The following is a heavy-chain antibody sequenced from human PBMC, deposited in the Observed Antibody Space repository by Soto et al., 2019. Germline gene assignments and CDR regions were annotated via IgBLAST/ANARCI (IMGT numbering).Heavy chain of an antibody. CDR2: MNPNSGNT. J-gene: IGHJ6*03. CDR1: GYTFTSYD. D-gene: IGHD6-6*01. CDR3: AREYSSSSGGYYYYYMDV. Sequence: ASVKVSCKASGYTFTSYDINWVRQATGQGLEWMGWMNPNSGNTGYAQKFQGRVTMTRNTSISTAYMELSSLRSEDTAVYYFAREYSSSSGGYYYYYMDVWGKGTTVTVSS. V-gene: IGHV1-8*01.